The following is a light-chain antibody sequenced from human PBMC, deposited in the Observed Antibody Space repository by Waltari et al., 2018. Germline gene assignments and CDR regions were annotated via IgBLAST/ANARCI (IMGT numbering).Light chain of an antibody. Sequence: DIQLTQSPSFLSASVGDRVTITCRASQGVDHHLAWFQQKPGKAPNLLIYSTSTLQSGVPYRFNGSRSGTQFTLTITSLQPEEFATYYCQQFKSHPLTFGQGTRLEIK. J-gene: IGKJ5*01. CDR1: QGVDHH. CDR2: STS. V-gene: IGKV1-9*01. CDR3: QQFKSHPLT.